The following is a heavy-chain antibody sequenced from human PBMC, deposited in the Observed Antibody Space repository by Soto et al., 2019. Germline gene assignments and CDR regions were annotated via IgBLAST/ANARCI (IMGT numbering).Heavy chain of an antibody. D-gene: IGHD2-15*01. J-gene: IGHJ4*02. V-gene: IGHV3-23*01. CDR1: GFTFSNHA. CDR3: VRRTALGGGALLYFDS. CDR2: ISASGCET. Sequence: EVQLLESGGGLVQPGGSLRLSCAASGFTFSNHAMYWVRQAPGRWLEWVSTISASGCETYYPDSVRGRFTSSRDKSKNTLDLQMNSLSAEDTAVYYFVRRTALGGGALLYFDSWGQGALVTVSS.